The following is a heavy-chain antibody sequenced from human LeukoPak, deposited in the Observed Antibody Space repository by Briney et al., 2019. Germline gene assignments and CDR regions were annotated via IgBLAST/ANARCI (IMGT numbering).Heavy chain of an antibody. CDR3: AREEDDTYSAFDY. D-gene: IGHD2-15*01. CDR2: IYSSGST. Sequence: GGSLRLPCAASGFTVSSNYMSWVRQAPGKGLDWVAVIYSSGSTYYADSVKSRFTISRDNSKNTLYLQMNTLSAEDTAVYYCAREEDDTYSAFDYWGQGTLVTVSS. V-gene: IGHV3-53*01. CDR1: GFTVSSNY. J-gene: IGHJ4*02.